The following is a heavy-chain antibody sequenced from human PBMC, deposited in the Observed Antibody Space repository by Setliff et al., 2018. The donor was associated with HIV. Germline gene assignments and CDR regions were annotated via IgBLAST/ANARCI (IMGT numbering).Heavy chain of an antibody. CDR3: AKDVYVAKYYYGSSGYSGSYYFDY. CDR1: GFSFSGYS. D-gene: IGHD3-22*01. CDR2: ISSSSSTI. V-gene: IGHV3-48*01. Sequence: GGSLRLSCAASGFSFSGYSMNWVRQASGRGLEWLSYISSSSSTIYYADSVKGRFTISRDNAKNSLYLQMNSLRAEDTAVYYCAKDVYVAKYYYGSSGYSGSYYFDYWGQGTLVTVSS. J-gene: IGHJ4*02.